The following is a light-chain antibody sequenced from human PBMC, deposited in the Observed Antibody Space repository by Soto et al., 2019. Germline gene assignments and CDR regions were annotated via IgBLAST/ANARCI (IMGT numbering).Light chain of an antibody. CDR1: SSDVGGYNY. J-gene: IGLJ1*01. CDR3: SSYTSSNTL. Sequence: QSALTQPASVSGSPGQSITISCTGTSSDVGGYNYVSWYQQHPGKAPKLMIYAVTDRPSGVSSRFSGSKSGNTASLTISGLQAEDEADYYCSSYTSSNTLFGTGTKVTVL. V-gene: IGLV2-14*01. CDR2: AVT.